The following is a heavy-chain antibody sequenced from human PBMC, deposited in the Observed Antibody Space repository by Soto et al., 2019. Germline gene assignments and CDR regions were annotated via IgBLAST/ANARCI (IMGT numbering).Heavy chain of an antibody. CDR1: GGTFSSYA. Sequence: QVQLVQSGAEVKKPGSSVKVSCKASGGTFSSYAISWVRQAPGQGLEWMGGIIPIFGTANYAPKFQGRVTIAADESTRTAYMELGTLRSEDTAVYYCATLKYRPTIYYSDYWGQGTLVTVSS. V-gene: IGHV1-69*01. D-gene: IGHD3-16*02. J-gene: IGHJ4*02. CDR2: IIPIFGTA. CDR3: ATLKYRPTIYYSDY.